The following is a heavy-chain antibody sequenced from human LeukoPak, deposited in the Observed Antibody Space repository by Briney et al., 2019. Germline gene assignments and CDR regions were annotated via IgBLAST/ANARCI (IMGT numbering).Heavy chain of an antibody. D-gene: IGHD3-10*01. CDR1: GFTFSSYA. CDR2: ISGSGGST. V-gene: IGHV3-23*01. J-gene: IGHJ4*02. Sequence: GGSLRLSCAASGFTFSSYAMSWVRQAPGKGLEWVSAISGSGGSTYYADSVKGRFTISRDNSKNTLYLQMNSLRAEDTAVYYCAKVPYGSGSSKRCFDYWGQGTLVTVSS. CDR3: AKVPYGSGSSKRCFDY.